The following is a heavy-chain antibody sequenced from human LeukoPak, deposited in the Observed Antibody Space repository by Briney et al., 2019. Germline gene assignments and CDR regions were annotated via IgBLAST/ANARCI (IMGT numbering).Heavy chain of an antibody. CDR1: GGSISSSSYY. V-gene: IGHV4-39*07. CDR3: ARDRDQAFHDAFDI. CDR2: IYYSGST. J-gene: IGHJ3*02. D-gene: IGHD5-24*01. Sequence: SETLSLTCTVSGGSISSSSYYWGWIRQPPGKGLEWIGSIYYSGSTYYNPSLKSRVTISVDRSKNQFSLKLSSVTAADTAVYYCARDRDQAFHDAFDIWGQGTMVTVSS.